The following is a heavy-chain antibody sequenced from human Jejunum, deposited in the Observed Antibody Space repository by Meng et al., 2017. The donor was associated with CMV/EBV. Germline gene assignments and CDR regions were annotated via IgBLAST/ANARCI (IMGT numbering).Heavy chain of an antibody. CDR3: ARDMHREVVIQDY. CDR1: GGSISDSY. Sequence: VQLQESRPGLVKPSEHLSLTCPVSGGSISDSYWSWIRQPAGKGLEWIGRIYSNGATNYNPSLKSRVTMSVDTSKNQFSLKLSSVTAADTAVYFCARDMHREVVIQDYWGQGTLVTVSS. D-gene: IGHD3-10*01. CDR2: IYSNGAT. J-gene: IGHJ4*02. V-gene: IGHV4-4*07.